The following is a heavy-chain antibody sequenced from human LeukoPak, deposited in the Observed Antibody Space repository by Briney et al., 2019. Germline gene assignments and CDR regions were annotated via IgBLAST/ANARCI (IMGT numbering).Heavy chain of an antibody. V-gene: IGHV3-48*03. CDR1: GFTVSSNY. D-gene: IGHD4-23*01. Sequence: GGSLRLSCAASGFTVSSNYMNWVRQAPGKGLEWVSYIRSRGGTIYYADSVKGRFTISRDNAKNSLYLQMNSLRAEDTAVYYCARDFGRWFLDYWGQGTLVTVSS. CDR2: IRSRGGTI. CDR3: ARDFGRWFLDY. J-gene: IGHJ4*02.